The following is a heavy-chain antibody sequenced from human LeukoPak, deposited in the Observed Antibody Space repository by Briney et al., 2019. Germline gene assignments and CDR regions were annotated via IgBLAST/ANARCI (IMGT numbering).Heavy chain of an antibody. D-gene: IGHD6-13*01. J-gene: IGHJ4*02. CDR3: ARESREQQLVLDY. CDR2: IYYSGST. CDR1: GGSISSGDYY. Sequence: SQTLSLTCTVSGGSISSGDYYWSWIRQPPGKGLEWIGYIYYSGSTYYNPSLKSRVTISVDTSKNQFSLKLSSVTAADTAVYYCARESREQQLVLDYWGQGTLATVSS. V-gene: IGHV4-30-4*01.